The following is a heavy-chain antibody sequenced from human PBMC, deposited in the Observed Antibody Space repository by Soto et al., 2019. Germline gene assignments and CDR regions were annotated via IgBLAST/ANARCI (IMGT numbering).Heavy chain of an antibody. V-gene: IGHV3-30*18. CDR2: ISYDGSNK. CDR1: GFTFSSYG. Sequence: GWSLRLSCAASGFTFSSYGMHWVRQAPGKGLEWVAVISYDGSNKYYADSVKGRFTISRDNSKNTLYLQMNSLRAEDTAVYYCAKDRARYSSGWDYAMDVCGQGTTVTVS. J-gene: IGHJ6*02. D-gene: IGHD6-19*01. CDR3: AKDRARYSSGWDYAMDV.